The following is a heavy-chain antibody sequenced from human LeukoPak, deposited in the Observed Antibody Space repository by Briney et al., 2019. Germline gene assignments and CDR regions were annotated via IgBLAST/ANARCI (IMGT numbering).Heavy chain of an antibody. D-gene: IGHD3-22*01. J-gene: IGHJ3*02. Sequence: SQTLSLTCTVSGGSISSGDYYWRWIRQPPGKGLEWIGYIYYSGSTYYNPSLKSRVTISVDTSKNQFSLKLSSVTAADTAVYYCARDGHYYDSSGYYPRALDIWGQGTMVTVSS. V-gene: IGHV4-30-4*01. CDR3: ARDGHYYDSSGYYPRALDI. CDR1: GGSISSGDYY. CDR2: IYYSGST.